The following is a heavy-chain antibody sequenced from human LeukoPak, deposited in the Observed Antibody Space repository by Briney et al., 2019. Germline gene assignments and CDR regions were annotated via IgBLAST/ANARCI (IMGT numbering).Heavy chain of an antibody. CDR2: IKQDGSEK. D-gene: IGHD3-9*01. V-gene: IGHV3-7*01. J-gene: IGHJ6*02. CDR3: ARDLLSDILTGYHTYYYYGMDV. Sequence: GGSLRLSCAASGFTFSSYWMSWVRQAPGKGLEWVANIKQDGSEKYYVDSVKGRFTISRDNSKNTLYLQMNSLRAEDTAVYYCARDLLSDILTGYHTYYYYGMDVWGQGTTVTVSS. CDR1: GFTFSSYW.